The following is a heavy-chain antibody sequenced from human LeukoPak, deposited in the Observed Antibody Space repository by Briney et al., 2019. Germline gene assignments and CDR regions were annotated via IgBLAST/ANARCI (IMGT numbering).Heavy chain of an antibody. V-gene: IGHV4-59*08. CDR1: GGSISSYY. Sequence: KPSETLSLTCTVSGGSISSYYWSWIRQPPGKGLEWIGYIYYSGSTNYNPSLKSRVTISVDTSKNQFSLKLSSVTAADTAVYYCAMGSSGQFDYWGQGTLVTVSS. J-gene: IGHJ4*02. CDR2: IYYSGST. D-gene: IGHD3-22*01. CDR3: AMGSSGQFDY.